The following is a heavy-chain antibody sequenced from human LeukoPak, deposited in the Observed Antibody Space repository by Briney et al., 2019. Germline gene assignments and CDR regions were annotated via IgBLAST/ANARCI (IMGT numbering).Heavy chain of an antibody. CDR2: INPNSGGT. CDR1: GYTFTGYY. J-gene: IGHJ4*02. CDR3: AIGRYYYDISGPFDY. Sequence: ASVKVSCKASGYTFTGYYLHWVRQAPGQGLEWMGWINPNSGGTKYAQKFQGRVTMTRDTSISTAYMEVNSLISDDTAVYYCAIGRYYYDISGPFDYWGQGTLVTVSS. V-gene: IGHV1-2*02. D-gene: IGHD3-22*01.